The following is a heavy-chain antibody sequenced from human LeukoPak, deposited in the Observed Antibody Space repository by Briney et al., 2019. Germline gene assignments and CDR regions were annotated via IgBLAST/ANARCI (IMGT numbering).Heavy chain of an antibody. J-gene: IGHJ6*03. D-gene: IGHD3-10*01. Sequence: GASVKVSCKASGYTFTSYDINWVRQAPGQGLEWMGWMNPNSGNTGYAQKFQGRVTMTRNTSISTAYMELSSLRSEDTAVYYCARGLLWFGESSDTYYYYYYMDVWGKGTTVTISS. CDR3: ARGLLWFGESSDTYYYYYYMDV. CDR1: GYTFTSYD. V-gene: IGHV1-8*01. CDR2: MNPNSGNT.